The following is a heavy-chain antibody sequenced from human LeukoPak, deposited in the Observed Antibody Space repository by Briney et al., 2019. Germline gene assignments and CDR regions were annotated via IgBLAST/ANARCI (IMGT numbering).Heavy chain of an antibody. J-gene: IGHJ5*02. CDR2: T. V-gene: IGHV1-24*01. CDR3: ATGMYYYGSGTQRVSWFDP. Sequence: TTYAQNFQGRVTMTEDTSTDTAYMELSSLRSEDTAVYYCATGMYYYGSGTQRVSWFDPWGQGTLVTVSS. D-gene: IGHD3-10*01.